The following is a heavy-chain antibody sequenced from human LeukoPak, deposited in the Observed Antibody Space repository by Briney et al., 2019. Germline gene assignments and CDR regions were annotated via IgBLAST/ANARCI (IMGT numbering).Heavy chain of an antibody. CDR3: ARDPAPPGSSSWYFDY. CDR1: GFTFSSYA. CDR2: ISGSGGST. Sequence: GGSLRLSCAASGFTFSSYAMNWVRQAPGKGLEWVSVISGSGGSTYYADSVKGRFTISRDNSKNTLYLQMSSLRAEDTAVYYCARDPAPPGSSSWYFDYWGQGTLVAVSS. J-gene: IGHJ4*02. V-gene: IGHV3-23*01. D-gene: IGHD6-13*01.